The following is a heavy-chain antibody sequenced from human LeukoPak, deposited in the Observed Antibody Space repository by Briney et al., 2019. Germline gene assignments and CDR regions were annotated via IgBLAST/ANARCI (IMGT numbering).Heavy chain of an antibody. V-gene: IGHV3-7*03. Sequence: GGSLRLSCAASGFTFSSYAMHWVRQAPGKGLEWVANIKQDGSEKYYVDSVKGRFTISRDNAKNSLYLQMNSLRAEDTAVYYCTTDRATRLGYWGQGTLVTVSS. D-gene: IGHD1-26*01. J-gene: IGHJ4*02. CDR2: IKQDGSEK. CDR1: GFTFSSYA. CDR3: TTDRATRLGY.